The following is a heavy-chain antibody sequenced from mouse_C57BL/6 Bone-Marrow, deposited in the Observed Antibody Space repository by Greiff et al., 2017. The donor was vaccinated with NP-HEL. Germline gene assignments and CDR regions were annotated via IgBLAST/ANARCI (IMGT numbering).Heavy chain of an antibody. CDR1: GYTFTSYW. CDR2: IYPGRGST. J-gene: IGHJ2*01. CDR3: AREGRPSYGDYFDY. D-gene: IGHD3-1*01. V-gene: IGHV1-55*01. Sequence: QVQLKQPGAELVTPGASVKMSCKASGYTFTSYWITWVKHRPGPGLEWIGDIYPGRGSTNYNEKFKSKATLTVATSSCTAYMQLSSLTSEDSAVYYCAREGRPSYGDYFDYWGQGTTLTVSS.